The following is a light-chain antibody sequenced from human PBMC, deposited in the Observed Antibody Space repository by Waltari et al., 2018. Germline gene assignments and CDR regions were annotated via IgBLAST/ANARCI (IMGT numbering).Light chain of an antibody. V-gene: IGLV3-19*01. CDR2: GPD. CDR1: SPSRYY. J-gene: IGLJ2*01. Sequence: SSDLTQDPSLSVALGQTVRITCQGDSPSRYYASWYQQRPGQAPILVLYGPDNRPSGIPDLFSGSTSGNTASLTITGAQAEDEADYYCHSRETFSTRLFGGGTRLTV. CDR3: HSRETFSTRL.